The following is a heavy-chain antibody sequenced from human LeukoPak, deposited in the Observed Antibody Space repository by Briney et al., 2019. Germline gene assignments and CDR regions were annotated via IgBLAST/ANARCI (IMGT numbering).Heavy chain of an antibody. CDR1: GFTFDDYA. J-gene: IGHJ3*02. D-gene: IGHD3-22*01. Sequence: GGPLRLSCAASGFTFDDYAMHWVRKAPGKGLEWVSGISWNSGSIGYADSVKGRFTISRDNAKNSLYLQMNTLRAGDTALYYCAKIRSMIVGSDAFDIWGQGTMVTVSS. CDR2: ISWNSGSI. V-gene: IGHV3-9*01. CDR3: AKIRSMIVGSDAFDI.